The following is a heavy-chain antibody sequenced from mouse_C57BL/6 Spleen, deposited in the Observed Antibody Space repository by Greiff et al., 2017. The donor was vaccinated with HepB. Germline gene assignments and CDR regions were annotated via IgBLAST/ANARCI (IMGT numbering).Heavy chain of an antibody. V-gene: IGHV5-17*01. CDR1: GFTFSDYG. J-gene: IGHJ3*01. Sequence: EVKLVESGGGLVKPGGSLKLSCAASGFTFSDYGMHWVRQAPEKGLEWVAYISSGSSTIYYADTVKGRFTISRDNAKNTLFLQMTSLRSEDTAIYYCARGELGWFAYWGQGTLVTVSA. D-gene: IGHD4-1*01. CDR3: ARGELGWFAY. CDR2: ISSGSSTI.